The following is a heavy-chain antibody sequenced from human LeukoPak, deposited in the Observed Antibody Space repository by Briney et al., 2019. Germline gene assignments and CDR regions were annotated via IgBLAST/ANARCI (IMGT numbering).Heavy chain of an antibody. V-gene: IGHV3-23*01. CDR2: ISGSGGST. CDR1: GFTFSSYA. Sequence: GGSLRLSCAASGFTFSSYAMSWVRQAPGKGLEWVSAISGSGGSTYYADSVKGRFTISRDNSKNTLYLQMNSLRAEDTAVYYCAKSGDCSSTSCYPNNWFDPWGQGTLVTVSS. CDR3: AKSGDCSSTSCYPNNWFDP. D-gene: IGHD2-2*01. J-gene: IGHJ5*02.